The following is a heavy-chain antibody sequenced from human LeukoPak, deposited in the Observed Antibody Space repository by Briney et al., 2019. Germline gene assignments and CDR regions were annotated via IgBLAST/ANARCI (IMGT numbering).Heavy chain of an antibody. D-gene: IGHD1-26*01. Sequence: GRSLRLSCAASGFTFNKYGMHWVRQAPGKGLEWVAVVSFDSYNEFYGDSVKGRFTISRDNSKNMVDLQMDSLRPEDTAVYFCVKGKWEDNHYYFGLDVWGQGTTVTVAS. J-gene: IGHJ6*02. CDR3: VKGKWEDNHYYFGLDV. V-gene: IGHV3-30*03. CDR1: GFTFNKYG. CDR2: VSFDSYNE.